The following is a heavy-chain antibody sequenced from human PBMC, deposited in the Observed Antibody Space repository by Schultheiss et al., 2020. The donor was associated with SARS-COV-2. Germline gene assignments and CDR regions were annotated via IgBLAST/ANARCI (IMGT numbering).Heavy chain of an antibody. CDR2: IYYSGST. Sequence: SQTLSLTCTVSGGSIRSYYWSWIRQPPGKGLEWIGYIYYSGSTNYNPSLKSRVTISVDTSKNQFSLKLSSVTAADTAVYYCAGASMGWFGELNYYYGMDVWGQGTTVTVSS. V-gene: IGHV4-59*01. J-gene: IGHJ6*02. CDR3: AGASMGWFGELNYYYGMDV. D-gene: IGHD3-10*01. CDR1: GGSIRSYY.